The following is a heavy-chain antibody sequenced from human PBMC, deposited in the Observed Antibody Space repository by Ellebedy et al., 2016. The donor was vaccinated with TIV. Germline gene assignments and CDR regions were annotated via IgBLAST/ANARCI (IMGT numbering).Heavy chain of an antibody. CDR2: LTASGDST. V-gene: IGHV3-23*01. CDR1: GLTFSSHG. CDR3: AMTNGWQYFQR. Sequence: GESLKISCAVSGLTFSSHGMSWVCQAPGKGLEWVSGLTASGDSTYYADSVKGRFTISRDNSKNTLYLQMNSLRAEDTAVYYCAMTNGWQYFQRWGQGTLVTVSS. D-gene: IGHD6-19*01. J-gene: IGHJ1*01.